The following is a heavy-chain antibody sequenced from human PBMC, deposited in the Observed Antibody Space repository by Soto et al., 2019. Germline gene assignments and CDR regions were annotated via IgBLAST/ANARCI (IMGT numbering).Heavy chain of an antibody. D-gene: IGHD3-22*01. CDR1: GGSISSGGYY. V-gene: IGHV4-31*03. CDR2: IYYSGST. Sequence: SETLSLTCTVSGGSISSGGYYWSWIRQHPGKGLEWIGYIYYSGSTYYNPSLKSRVTISVDTSKNQFSLKLSSVTAADTAVYYCASEIRRGDSSGSEFDYWGQGTLVTVSS. CDR3: ASEIRRGDSSGSEFDY. J-gene: IGHJ4*02.